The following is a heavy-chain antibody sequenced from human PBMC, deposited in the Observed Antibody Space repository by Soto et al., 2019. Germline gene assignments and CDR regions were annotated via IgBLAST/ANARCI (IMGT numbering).Heavy chain of an antibody. V-gene: IGHV3-21*01. CDR3: ARPLVGASYIFDY. CDR1: GFTFSSYS. J-gene: IGHJ4*02. D-gene: IGHD1-26*01. Sequence: GGSLRLSCAASGFTFSSYSMNWVRQAPGKGLEWVSSISSSSSYIYYADSVKGRFTISRDNAKNSLYLQMNSLRAEDTAVYYCARPLVGASYIFDYWGQGTLVTVSS. CDR2: ISSSSSYI.